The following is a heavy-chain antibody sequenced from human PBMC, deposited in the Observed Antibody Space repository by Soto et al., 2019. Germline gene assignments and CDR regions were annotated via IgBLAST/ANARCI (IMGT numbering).Heavy chain of an antibody. CDR2: IYAGGST. CDR1: GVSIISHY. CDR3: ASGENGYNKFCFDF. D-gene: IGHD5-12*01. Sequence: EVRLVASGGGLIQPGGKLRLSCAASGVSIISHYMAWVRQAPGKGLEWISLIYAGGSTFYADSVKGRFTISRYNSKNTLYLQIDSLTAEDTAVYYCASGENGYNKFCFDFWGQGTLVTVSS. V-gene: IGHV3-53*01. J-gene: IGHJ4*02.